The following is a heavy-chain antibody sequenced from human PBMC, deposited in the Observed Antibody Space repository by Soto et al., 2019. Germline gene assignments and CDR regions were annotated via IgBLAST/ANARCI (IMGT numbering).Heavy chain of an antibody. CDR2: ISRSGDTS. V-gene: IGHV3-23*01. J-gene: IGHJ6*02. CDR1: GFTFDNYV. Sequence: PGGSLRLSCAASGFTFDNYVMTWVRQAPGKGLEWVSAISRSGDTSYYADSAKGRFTISRDNSKSRLYLEMSSLRAEDTAVYYCAGIPSTPYFHYGMDVWRQRTTVTVSS. CDR3: AGIPSTPYFHYGMDV.